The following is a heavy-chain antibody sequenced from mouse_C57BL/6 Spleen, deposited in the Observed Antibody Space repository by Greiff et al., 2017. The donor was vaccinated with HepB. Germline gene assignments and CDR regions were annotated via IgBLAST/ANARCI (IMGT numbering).Heavy chain of an antibody. D-gene: IGHD1-1*01. Sequence: EVQLVESGGGLVQPKGSLKLSCAASGFTFNTYAMHWVRQAPGKGLEWVARIRSKSSNYATYYADSVKDRFTISRDDSQSMLYLQMNNLKTEDTAMYYCVRDSDYYGSSPFAYWGQGTLVTVSA. CDR3: VRDSDYYGSSPFAY. J-gene: IGHJ3*01. V-gene: IGHV10-3*01. CDR2: IRSKSSNYAT. CDR1: GFTFNTYA.